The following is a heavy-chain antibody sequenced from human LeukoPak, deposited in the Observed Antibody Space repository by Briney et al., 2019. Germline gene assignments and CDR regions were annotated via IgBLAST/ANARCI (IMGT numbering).Heavy chain of an antibody. D-gene: IGHD6-19*01. CDR1: GSTFSSYW. Sequence: GGSLRLSCAASGSTFSSYWMSWVRQAPGKGLEWVANIKQDGSEKYYVDSVKGRFTISRDNAKNSLYLQMNSLRAEDTAVYYCARTRRYSSGWYDRSHGISFDYWGQGTLVTVSS. J-gene: IGHJ4*02. CDR3: ARTRRYSSGWYDRSHGISFDY. V-gene: IGHV3-7*01. CDR2: IKQDGSEK.